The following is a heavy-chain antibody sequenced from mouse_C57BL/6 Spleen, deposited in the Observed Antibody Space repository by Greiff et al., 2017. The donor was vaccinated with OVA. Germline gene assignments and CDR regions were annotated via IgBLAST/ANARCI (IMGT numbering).Heavy chain of an antibody. Sequence: VQLQQSGAELVKPGASVKMSCKASGYTFTSYWITWVKQRPGQGLEWIGDIYPGSGSTNYNEKLKSKATLTVDTSSSTAYMQLSSLTSEDSAVYYCARPPYYDYDGYAMDYWGQGTSVTVSS. D-gene: IGHD2-4*01. CDR2: IYPGSGST. CDR3: ARPPYYDYDGYAMDY. CDR1: GYTFTSYW. V-gene: IGHV1-55*01. J-gene: IGHJ4*01.